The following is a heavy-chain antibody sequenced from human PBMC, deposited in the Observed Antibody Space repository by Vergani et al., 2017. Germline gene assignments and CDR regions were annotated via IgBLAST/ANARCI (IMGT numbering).Heavy chain of an antibody. V-gene: IGHV4-31*03. CDR1: GGSISSGGYY. CDR2: IYYSGST. D-gene: IGHD3-22*01. CDR3: ARTTYYYDSSGYRAEFNYFDY. Sequence: QVQLQESGPGLVKPSQTLSLTCTVSGGSISSGGYYWSWIRQPPGKGLGWIGYIYYSGSTYYNPSLKSRVTISVDTSTNQFSMKLSSVTAADTTVYYWARTTYYYDSSGYRAEFNYFDYWGQGTLVTVSS. J-gene: IGHJ4*02.